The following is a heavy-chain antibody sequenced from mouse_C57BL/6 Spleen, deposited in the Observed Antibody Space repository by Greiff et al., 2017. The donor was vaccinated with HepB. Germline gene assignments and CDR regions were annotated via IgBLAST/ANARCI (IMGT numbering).Heavy chain of an antibody. V-gene: IGHV1-63*01. Sequence: QVQLQQSGAELVRPGTSVKMSCKASGYTFTNYWIGWAKQRPGHGLEWIGDIYPGGGYTNYNEKFKCKATLTADNSSSTAYMQFSSLTSEDSAIYYCARGPYYYGSSYWYFDVWGKGTTVTVSS. J-gene: IGHJ1*03. CDR3: ARGPYYYGSSYWYFDV. D-gene: IGHD1-1*01. CDR2: IYPGGGYT. CDR1: GYTFTNYW.